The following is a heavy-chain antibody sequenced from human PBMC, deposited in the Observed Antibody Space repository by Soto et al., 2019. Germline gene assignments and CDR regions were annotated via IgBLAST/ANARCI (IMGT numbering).Heavy chain of an antibody. V-gene: IGHV4-34*01. CDR2: INHSGST. J-gene: IGHJ5*02. D-gene: IGHD3-10*01. CDR3: ARGRYRMVRGVIRKENWFDP. CDR1: GGSFSGYY. Sequence: SETLSLTCAVYGGSFSGYYWSWIRQPPGKGLEWIGEINHSGSTNYNPSLKSRVTISVDTSKNQFSLKLSSVTAADTAVYYCARGRYRMVRGVIRKENWFDPWGQGTLVTVSS.